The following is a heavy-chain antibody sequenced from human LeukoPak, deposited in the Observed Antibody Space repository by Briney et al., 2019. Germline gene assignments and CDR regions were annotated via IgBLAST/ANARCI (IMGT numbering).Heavy chain of an antibody. CDR1: GFTFSSYA. CDR3: AKRLSYYDSSGYFDY. Sequence: GGSLRLSCAASGFTFSSYAMSWVRQAPGKGLEWVSAISGSGGSTYYADSVKGRFTISRDNSKNTLYLQMNSLRAGDTAVYYCAKRLSYYDSSGYFDYWGQGTLVTVSS. CDR2: ISGSGGST. J-gene: IGHJ4*02. V-gene: IGHV3-23*01. D-gene: IGHD3-22*01.